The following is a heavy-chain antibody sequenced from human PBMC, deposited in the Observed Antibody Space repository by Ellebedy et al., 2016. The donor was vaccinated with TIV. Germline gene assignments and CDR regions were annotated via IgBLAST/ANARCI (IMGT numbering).Heavy chain of an antibody. Sequence: MPSETLSLTCTVSGASISSGGNFWSWIRQHPGKGLEWIGYIYESGSTYNNPSLKSRVTISRDTSKSQFSLKLNSVTAADTAMYYCAREGTYHYGSGSFRLLDYWGQGTLVTVSS. D-gene: IGHD3-10*01. CDR1: GASISSGGNF. CDR2: IYESGST. J-gene: IGHJ4*02. V-gene: IGHV4-31*03. CDR3: AREGTYHYGSGSFRLLDY.